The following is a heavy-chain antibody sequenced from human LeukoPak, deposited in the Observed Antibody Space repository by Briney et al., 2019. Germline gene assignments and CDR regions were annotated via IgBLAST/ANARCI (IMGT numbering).Heavy chain of an antibody. CDR3: ARPNYYDSSGYYPWNAFDI. J-gene: IGHJ3*02. CDR1: GYSITNYW. CDR2: IYPGDSET. D-gene: IGHD3-22*01. Sequence: GESLKISCKGSGYSITNYWIGWVRPMPGKGLEWMGIIYPGDSETRYSPSFQGQVTISADKSISTAYLQWSSLKASDTAMYYCARPNYYDSSGYYPWNAFDIWGQGTMVTVSS. V-gene: IGHV5-51*01.